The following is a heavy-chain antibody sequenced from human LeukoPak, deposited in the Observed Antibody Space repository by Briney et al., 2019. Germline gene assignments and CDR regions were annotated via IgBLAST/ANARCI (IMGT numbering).Heavy chain of an antibody. V-gene: IGHV1-69*13. Sequence: ASVKVSCKASGGTFSSYAISWVRQAPGQGLEWMGGIIPIFGTANYAQKFQGRVTITADESTSTAYMELSSLRSEDTAVYYCARWVRTMVRGVISDYWGQGTLVTVSS. CDR2: IIPIFGTA. CDR1: GGTFSSYA. D-gene: IGHD3-10*01. CDR3: ARWVRTMVRGVISDY. J-gene: IGHJ4*02.